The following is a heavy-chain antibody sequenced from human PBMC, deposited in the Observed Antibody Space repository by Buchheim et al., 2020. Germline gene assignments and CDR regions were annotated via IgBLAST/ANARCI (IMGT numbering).Heavy chain of an antibody. Sequence: QLQLQESGPGLVKPSETLSLTCTVSAGSISSSSYYWGWIRQPPGKGLEWIGSIYYSGSTYYNPSLKSRVTISVDTSKNQFSLKLSSVTAADTAVYYCAGHGEGYSSSWYNWFDPWGQGTL. V-gene: IGHV4-39*01. J-gene: IGHJ5*02. CDR1: AGSISSSSYY. D-gene: IGHD6-13*01. CDR2: IYYSGST. CDR3: AGHGEGYSSSWYNWFDP.